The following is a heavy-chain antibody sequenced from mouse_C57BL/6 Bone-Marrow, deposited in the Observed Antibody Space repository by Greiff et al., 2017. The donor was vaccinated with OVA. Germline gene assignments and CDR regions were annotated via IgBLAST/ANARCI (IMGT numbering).Heavy chain of an antibody. V-gene: IGHV5-6*01. Sequence: EVKLMESGGDLVKPGGSLKLSCAASGFTFSSYGMSWVRQTPDKRLEWVATISSGGSYTYYPDSVKGRFTISRDNATNTRYLQMSSLKSEDTAMYYCARRANWDVFAYWGQGTLVTVSA. J-gene: IGHJ3*01. CDR3: ARRANWDVFAY. CDR2: ISSGGSYT. D-gene: IGHD4-1*01. CDR1: GFTFSSYG.